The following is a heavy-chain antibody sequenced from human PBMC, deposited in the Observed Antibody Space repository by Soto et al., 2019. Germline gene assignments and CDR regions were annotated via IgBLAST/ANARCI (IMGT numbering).Heavy chain of an antibody. Sequence: SVKVSCKASGGTFSSYAISWVRQAPGQGLEWMGGIIPIFGTANYAQKFQGRVTITADESTSTAYMELSSLRSEDTAVYYCARDSGYGDNHYYYYYGMDVWGQGTTVTVS. CDR3: ARDSGYGDNHYYYYYGMDV. D-gene: IGHD4-17*01. CDR2: IIPIFGTA. CDR1: GGTFSSYA. V-gene: IGHV1-69*13. J-gene: IGHJ6*02.